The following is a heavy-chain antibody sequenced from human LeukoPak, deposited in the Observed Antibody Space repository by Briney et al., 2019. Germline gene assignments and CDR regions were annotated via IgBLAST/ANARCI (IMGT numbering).Heavy chain of an antibody. V-gene: IGHV5-51*01. CDR2: IYPGDSDT. J-gene: IGHJ4*02. CDR1: GYSFTNYW. D-gene: IGHD3-22*01. Sequence: GESLKISCKGSGYSFTNYWIGWVRQMPGKGLEWMGIIYPGDSDTTYSPSFQGQVTISADKSINTAYLQWSGLKASDTAMYYCARRNYYDSSAYYLDYWGQGTLVTVSS. CDR3: ARRNYYDSSAYYLDY.